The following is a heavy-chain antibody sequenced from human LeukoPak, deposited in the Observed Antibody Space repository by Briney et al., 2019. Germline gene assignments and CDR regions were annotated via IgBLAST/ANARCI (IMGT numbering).Heavy chain of an antibody. D-gene: IGHD4-23*01. Sequence: SETLSLTCTVSGGSISSYYWSWIRQPPGKGLEWIGYIYYSGSTNYNPSLKSRVTISVDTSKNQFSLKLSSVTAADTAVYYCARAPPVGTDYYYMDVWGKGTTVTVSS. CDR1: GGSISSYY. V-gene: IGHV4-59*01. CDR3: ARAPPVGTDYYYMDV. CDR2: IYYSGST. J-gene: IGHJ6*03.